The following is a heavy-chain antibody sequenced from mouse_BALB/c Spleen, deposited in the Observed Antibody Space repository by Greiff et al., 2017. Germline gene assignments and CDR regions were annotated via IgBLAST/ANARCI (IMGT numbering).Heavy chain of an antibody. CDR1: GFTFSSFG. CDR2: ISSGSSTI. CDR3: ARDYYGSRAFAY. J-gene: IGHJ3*01. Sequence: EVKLMESGGGLVQPGGSRKLSCAASGFTFSSFGMHWVRQAPEKGLEWVAYISSGSSTIYYADTVKGRFTISRDNPKNTLFLQMTSLRSEDTAMYYCARDYYGSRAFAYWGQGTLVTVSA. V-gene: IGHV5-17*02. D-gene: IGHD1-1*01.